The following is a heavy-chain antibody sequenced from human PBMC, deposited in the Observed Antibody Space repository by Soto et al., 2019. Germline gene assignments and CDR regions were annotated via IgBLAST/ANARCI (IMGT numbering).Heavy chain of an antibody. CDR3: ARYRYGCSCGRCYYDY. CDR1: GGSISSSSYY. D-gene: IGHD2-15*01. CDR2: IYYSGST. Sequence: QLQLQESGPGLVKPSETLSLTCTGSGGSISSSSYYWGWLRQPPGQGLEWIGCIYYSGSTYYNPSLKSRVTISVDTSKDQFSLKLSSVTAADTAVHYGARYRYGCSCGRCYYDYWCQVPMVTVSS. V-gene: IGHV4-39*01. J-gene: IGHJ4*02.